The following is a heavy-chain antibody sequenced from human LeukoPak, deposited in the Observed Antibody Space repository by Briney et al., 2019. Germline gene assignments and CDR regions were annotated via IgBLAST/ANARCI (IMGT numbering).Heavy chain of an antibody. D-gene: IGHD3-10*01. J-gene: IGHJ4*02. Sequence: PSETLSLTCTVSGGSISPYPWSWIRQPPGKGLEWIGYIYASGNSNYNPSLKSRVTISLVTSNNQFSLNLRSVTAADTAVYYCARYNSLGRGFTAVDYWGQGILVTVSS. V-gene: IGHV4-4*09. CDR1: GGSISPYP. CDR2: IYASGNS. CDR3: ARYNSLGRGFTAVDY.